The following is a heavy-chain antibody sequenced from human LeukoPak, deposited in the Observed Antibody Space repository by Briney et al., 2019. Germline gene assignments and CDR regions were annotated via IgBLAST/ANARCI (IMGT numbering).Heavy chain of an antibody. CDR3: AFYGGNSNGMDV. Sequence: GASVKVSCKASGYTSTSYGISWVRQAPGQGLEWMGWINAGNGNTKYSQKFQGRVTITRDTSASTAYMELSSLRSEDTAVYYCAFYGGNSNGMDVWGQGTTVTVSS. CDR1: GYTSTSYG. J-gene: IGHJ6*02. D-gene: IGHD4-23*01. V-gene: IGHV1-3*01. CDR2: INAGNGNT.